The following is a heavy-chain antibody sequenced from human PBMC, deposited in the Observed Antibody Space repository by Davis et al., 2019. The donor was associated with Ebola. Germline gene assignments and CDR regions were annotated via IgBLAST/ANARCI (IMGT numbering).Heavy chain of an antibody. D-gene: IGHD2-15*01. CDR3: AKDEGSIVVVVAATLPFGMDV. CDR2: ISRNGGST. J-gene: IGHJ6*02. CDR1: GFSFSSYA. V-gene: IGHV3-64*04. Sequence: GESLKISCSASGFSFSSYAMHWVRQAPGKGLEYVSVISRNGGSTYYADSVKGRFTISRDNSKNTLYLQMNSLRAEDTAVYYCAKDEGSIVVVVAATLPFGMDVWGQGTTVTVSS.